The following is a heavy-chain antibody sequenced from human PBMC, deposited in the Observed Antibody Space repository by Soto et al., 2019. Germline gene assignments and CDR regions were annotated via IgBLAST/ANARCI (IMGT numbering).Heavy chain of an antibody. J-gene: IGHJ4*02. D-gene: IGHD3-10*01. V-gene: IGHV1-69*04. CDR2: VNPILSMS. Sequence: QVQLVQSGAEVKRPGSSVKVSCKASGDTFSFYSINWVRQAPGLGLEWMGRVNPILSMSNYAQRFQDRVTMTADKSTSTAYMELSGLRSEDTAMYYCATSYGSGYLAFDYWGQGALVTVSS. CDR1: GDTFSFYS. CDR3: ATSYGSGYLAFDY.